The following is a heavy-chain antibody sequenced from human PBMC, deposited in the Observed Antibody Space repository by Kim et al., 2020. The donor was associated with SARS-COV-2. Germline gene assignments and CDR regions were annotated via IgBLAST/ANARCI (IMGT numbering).Heavy chain of an antibody. J-gene: IGHJ4*02. CDR2: INHSGST. V-gene: IGHV4-34*01. CDR1: GGSFSGYY. CDR3: ARVGDFWSGSPFDY. D-gene: IGHD3-3*01. Sequence: SETLSLTCAVYGGSFSGYYWSWIRQPPGKGLEWIGEINHSGSTNYNPSLKSRVTISVDTSKNQFSLKLSSVTAADTAVYYCARVGDFWSGSPFDYWGQGTLVTVSS.